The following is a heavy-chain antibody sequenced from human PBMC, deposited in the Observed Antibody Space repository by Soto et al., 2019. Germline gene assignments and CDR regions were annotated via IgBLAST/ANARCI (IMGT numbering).Heavy chain of an antibody. Sequence: SETLSLTCTVSGGSISSYYWSWIRQPPGKGLEWIGYIYYSGSTNYNPSLKSRVTISVDTSKNQFSLKLSSVTAADTAVYYCARDHDYIWGSYRSNWFDPWGQGTLVTVSS. J-gene: IGHJ5*02. CDR1: GGSISSYY. CDR3: ARDHDYIWGSYRSNWFDP. CDR2: IYYSGST. D-gene: IGHD3-16*02. V-gene: IGHV4-59*01.